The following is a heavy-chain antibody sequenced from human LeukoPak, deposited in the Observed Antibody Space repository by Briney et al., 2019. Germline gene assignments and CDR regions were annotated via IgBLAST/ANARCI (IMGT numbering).Heavy chain of an antibody. CDR3: ARDVSRRNRRDSNSFFFYDYFMDV. J-gene: IGHJ6*03. V-gene: IGHV1-18*01. CDR2: ISAYNGDT. Sequence: ASVKVSCKASGYTFNSFGISWVRQAPGQGLEWMGWISAYNGDTSNAQKVQGRMTMTTDTSTTTAFMELRSLRLDDTAVYYCARDVSRRNRRDSNSFFFYDYFMDVWGKGTTVTVSS. D-gene: IGHD1/OR15-1a*01. CDR1: GYTFNSFG.